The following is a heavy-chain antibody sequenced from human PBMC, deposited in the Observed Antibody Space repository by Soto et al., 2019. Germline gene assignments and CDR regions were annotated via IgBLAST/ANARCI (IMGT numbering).Heavy chain of an antibody. CDR3: AKDLMITFGGVIA. J-gene: IGHJ5*02. V-gene: IGHV3-30*18. Sequence: GGSLRLSCAASGFTFSSYGMHWVRQAPGKGLEWVAVISYDGSNKYYADSVKGRFTISRDNSKNTLYLQMNSLRAEDTAVYYCAKDLMITFGGVIAWGQGTLVTVPQ. CDR2: ISYDGSNK. CDR1: GFTFSSYG. D-gene: IGHD3-16*02.